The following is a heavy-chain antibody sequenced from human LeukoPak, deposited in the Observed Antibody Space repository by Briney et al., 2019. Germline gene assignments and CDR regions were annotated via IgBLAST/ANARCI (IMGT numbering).Heavy chain of an antibody. Sequence: SETLSLTCIVSGGSISSSYWSWIRQPAGKGLEWIERIYTSGSTNYNPSLKSRVTMSVDTSKNQFSLKLSSVTAADTAVYYCARGVLREAWSDYWGQGTLVTVSS. CDR2: IYTSGST. CDR3: ARGVLREAWSDY. CDR1: GGSISSSY. V-gene: IGHV4-4*07. J-gene: IGHJ4*02. D-gene: IGHD5/OR15-5a*01.